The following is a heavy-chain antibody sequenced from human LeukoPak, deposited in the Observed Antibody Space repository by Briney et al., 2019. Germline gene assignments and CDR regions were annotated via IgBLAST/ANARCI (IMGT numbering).Heavy chain of an antibody. Sequence: SVKVSCKATGGTFSSYAITWVRQAPGQGLEWMGRIIPIFGTANYAQKFQGRVTITTDESTSTAYMELSTLRSDDTAVYYCARERPPGDSSNWFLEGYFDIWGQGTLVTVSS. CDR1: GGTFSSYA. V-gene: IGHV1-69*05. CDR2: IIPIFGTA. D-gene: IGHD6-13*01. CDR3: ARERPPGDSSNWFLEGYFDI. J-gene: IGHJ4*02.